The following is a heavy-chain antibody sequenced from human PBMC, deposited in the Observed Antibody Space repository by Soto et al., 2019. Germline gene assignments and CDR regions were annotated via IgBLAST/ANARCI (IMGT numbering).Heavy chain of an antibody. D-gene: IGHD6-19*01. Sequence: SETLALTCAVSGGSSSSSNWWSWVRQPPGKGLEWIGEIYHSGSTNYNPSLKSRVTISVDKSKNQFSLKLSSVTAADTAVYYCASAPGYSSGWYLGAVDYWGQGTLVTVSS. CDR3: ASAPGYSSGWYLGAVDY. J-gene: IGHJ4*02. CDR1: GGSSSSSNW. CDR2: IYHSGST. V-gene: IGHV4-4*02.